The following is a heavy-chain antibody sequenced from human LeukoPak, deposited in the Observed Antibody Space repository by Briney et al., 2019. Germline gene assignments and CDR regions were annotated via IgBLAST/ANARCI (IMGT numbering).Heavy chain of an antibody. CDR3: ARGDGYNFFDY. J-gene: IGHJ4*02. CDR2: LSGSGGST. V-gene: IGHV3-23*01. D-gene: IGHD5-24*01. CDR1: GFTFSNYA. Sequence: PGGSLRLSCAASGFTFSNYAMSWVRQTPGKGLEWVSALSGSGGSTYYADSVKGRFTISRDNSKNTLYLQMNSLRAEDTAVYYCARGDGYNFFDYWGQGTLVTVSS.